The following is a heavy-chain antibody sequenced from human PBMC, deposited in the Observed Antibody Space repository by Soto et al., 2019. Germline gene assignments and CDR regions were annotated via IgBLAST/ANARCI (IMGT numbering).Heavy chain of an antibody. Sequence: SETLSLTCTVSGGSISSGGYYWSWIRQHPGKGQEWIGYIYYSGSTYYNPSLKSRVTISVDTSKNQFSLKLSSVTAADTAVYYCARDLTSLYGDYQGGYYYGMDVWGQGTTVTVSS. D-gene: IGHD4-17*01. CDR1: GGSISSGGYY. J-gene: IGHJ6*02. V-gene: IGHV4-31*03. CDR3: ARDLTSLYGDYQGGYYYGMDV. CDR2: IYYSGST.